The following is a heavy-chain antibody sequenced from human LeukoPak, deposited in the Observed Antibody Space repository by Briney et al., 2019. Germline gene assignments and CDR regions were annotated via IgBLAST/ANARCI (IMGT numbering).Heavy chain of an antibody. CDR2: IYYSGST. CDR1: GGSISSSICY. D-gene: IGHD3-22*01. J-gene: IGHJ4*02. CDR3: ARRYYYDSSGYYHYFDY. Sequence: PSETLSLTCNVSGGSISSSICYWGWIRQPPGKGLEWIGSIYYSGSTYYSPSLKSRVTISVDTSKNQFSLKLSSVTAADTAVYYCARRYYYDSSGYYHYFDYWGQGTLVTVSS. V-gene: IGHV4-39*01.